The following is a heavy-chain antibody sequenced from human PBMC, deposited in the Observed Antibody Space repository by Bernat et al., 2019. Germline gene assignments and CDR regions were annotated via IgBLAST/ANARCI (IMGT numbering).Heavy chain of an antibody. J-gene: IGHJ4*02. D-gene: IGHD6-19*01. Sequence: QVQLQESGPGLVKPSETLSLTCAVSGYSISSGYYWGRIRQPPGKGLEWIGSIYHSGSTYYNPSLKSRVTISVDTSKNQFSLKLSSVTAADTAVYYCAREGEQWLAKDFDYWGQGTLVTVSS. CDR2: IYHSGST. CDR3: AREGEQWLAKDFDY. CDR1: GYSISSGYY. V-gene: IGHV4-38-2*02.